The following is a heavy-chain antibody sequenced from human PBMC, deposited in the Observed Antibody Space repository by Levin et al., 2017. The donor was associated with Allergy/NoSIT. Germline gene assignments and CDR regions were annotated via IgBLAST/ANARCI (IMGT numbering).Heavy chain of an antibody. CDR2: ISSSGSTI. Sequence: GESLKISCAASGFTFSDYYMSWIRQAPGKGLEWVSYISSSGSTIYYADSVKGRFTISRDNAKNSLYLQMNSLRAEDTAVYYCARFSEEYYYGSGSYYAFDIWGQGTMVTVSS. CDR1: GFTFSDYY. V-gene: IGHV3-11*01. J-gene: IGHJ3*02. D-gene: IGHD3-10*01. CDR3: ARFSEEYYYGSGSYYAFDI.